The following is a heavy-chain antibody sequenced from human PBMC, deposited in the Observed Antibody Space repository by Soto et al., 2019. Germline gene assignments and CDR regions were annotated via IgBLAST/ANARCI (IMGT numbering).Heavy chain of an antibody. J-gene: IGHJ4*02. CDR1: GFTVSNNY. D-gene: IGHD3-16*01. V-gene: IGHV3-53*01. Sequence: EVQLVESGGGLIQPGGSLRLSCAVSGFTVSNNYMSWVRQAPGKGLEGVSVIYSGGYTAYGDSVKGRFTISRDNSKNTLNLQRDTRGAGERGVDYGGTQGGGGGYWGQGTLVTVSS. CDR2: IYSGGYT. CDR3: GTQGGGGGY.